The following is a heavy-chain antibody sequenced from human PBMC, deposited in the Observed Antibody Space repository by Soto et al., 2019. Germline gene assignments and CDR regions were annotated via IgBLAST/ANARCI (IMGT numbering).Heavy chain of an antibody. CDR1: GFTFSNAW. D-gene: IGHD3-3*01. Sequence: PGGSLRLSCAASGFTFSNAWMSWVRQAPGKGLEWVGRIKSKTDGGTTDYAAPVKGRFTISRDDSKNTLYLQMNSLKTEDTAVYYCTTGSALWSGYYPFDYWGQGTLVTVSS. V-gene: IGHV3-15*01. J-gene: IGHJ4*02. CDR3: TTGSALWSGYYPFDY. CDR2: IKSKTDGGTT.